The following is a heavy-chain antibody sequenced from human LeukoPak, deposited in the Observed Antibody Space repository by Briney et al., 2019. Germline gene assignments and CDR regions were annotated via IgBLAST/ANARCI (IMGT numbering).Heavy chain of an antibody. J-gene: IGHJ4*02. D-gene: IGHD6-19*01. CDR1: GFXFSSYW. V-gene: IGHV3-7*05. CDR2: IKEDGSEK. CDR3: ASQFWWAAVAGTTLDY. Sequence: GESLKISCIASGFXFSSYWMSWVRQAPGGGLEWVANIKEDGSEKYYVDSVKGRFTISRDNAKISLYLQMNSLRAEDTAVYFCASQFWWAAVAGTTLDYWGQGTLVTVSS.